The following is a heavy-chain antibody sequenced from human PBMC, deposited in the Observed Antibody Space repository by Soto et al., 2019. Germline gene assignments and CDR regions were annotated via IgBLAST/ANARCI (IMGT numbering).Heavy chain of an antibody. J-gene: IGHJ4*01. Sequence: SVKVSCKASGGTFSSYAISWVRQAPGQGLEWMGGIIPIFGTANYAQKFQGRVTITADASTSTAYMELSSLRSEDTAVYYCARDPLRTTLGGVGDWGHGTRVTVSS. D-gene: IGHD3-16*01. V-gene: IGHV1-69*13. CDR3: ARDPLRTTLGGVGD. CDR1: GGTFSSYA. CDR2: IIPIFGTA.